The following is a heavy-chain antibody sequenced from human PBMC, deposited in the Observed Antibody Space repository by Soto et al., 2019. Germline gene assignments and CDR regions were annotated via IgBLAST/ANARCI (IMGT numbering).Heavy chain of an antibody. CDR2: ISAYNGNT. V-gene: IGHV1-18*01. CDR1: GYTFTSYD. CDR3: VIIAVAGPTFDY. Sequence: ASAKVSCKASGYTFTSYDISWVRQAPGQGLEWMGWISAYNGNTNYAQKLQGRVTMTTDTSTSTAYMELRSLRSDDTAVYYCVIIAVAGPTFDYLAQGTLVTVSS. D-gene: IGHD6-19*01. J-gene: IGHJ4*02.